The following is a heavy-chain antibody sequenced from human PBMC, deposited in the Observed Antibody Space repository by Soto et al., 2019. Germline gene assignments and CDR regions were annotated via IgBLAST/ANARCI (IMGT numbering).Heavy chain of an antibody. D-gene: IGHD3-22*01. Sequence: PGGSLRLSCAASGFTFSSYSMNWVRQAPGKGLEWVSSISSSSSYIYYADSVKGRFTISRDNSKNTLYLQMNSLRAEDTAVYYCASGRYYDSSGTGGFDIWGQGTMVTVSS. CDR3: ASGRYYDSSGTGGFDI. CDR1: GFTFSSYS. J-gene: IGHJ3*02. V-gene: IGHV3-21*01. CDR2: ISSSSSYI.